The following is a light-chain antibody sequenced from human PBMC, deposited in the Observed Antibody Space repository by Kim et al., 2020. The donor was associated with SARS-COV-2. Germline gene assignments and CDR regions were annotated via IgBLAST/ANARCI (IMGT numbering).Light chain of an antibody. V-gene: IGLV3-19*01. Sequence: SSELTQDPAVSVALGQTVRITCQGDSLRSYYASWYQQKTGQAPVLVIYGKNNRPSGIPDRFSGSSSGNTASLTITGAEAEDEADYYCNSRDSRGNHVVFG. CDR3: NSRDSRGNHVV. CDR1: SLRSYY. CDR2: GKN. J-gene: IGLJ2*01.